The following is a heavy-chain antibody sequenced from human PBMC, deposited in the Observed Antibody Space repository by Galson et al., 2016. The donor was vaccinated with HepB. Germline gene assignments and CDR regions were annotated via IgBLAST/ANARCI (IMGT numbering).Heavy chain of an antibody. V-gene: IGHV3-30*18. J-gene: IGHJ4*02. CDR2: DSMDGRRK. D-gene: IGHD2/OR15-2a*01. Sequence: SLRLSCAASGFTFNRRGMHWVRQAPGKGLEWVAADSMDGRRKFYADSVKGRLTISRDNSNNMLFLQMSSLRVDDTAVYYCAKRHEYCPPVGCSVDSWGQGTLVSASS. CDR1: GFTFNRRG. CDR3: AKRHEYCPPVGCSVDS.